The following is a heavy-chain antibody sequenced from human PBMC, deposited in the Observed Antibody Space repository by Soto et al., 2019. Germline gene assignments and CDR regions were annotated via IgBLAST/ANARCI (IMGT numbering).Heavy chain of an antibody. Sequence: PGGSLRLSCAASGFTFSSYAMSWVRQAPGKGLEWVSAISGSGVSTYYADSVRGRFTISRDNSKNTLYLQMNSLRAEDTAVYYCAKCGVRGVAYFDYWGQGTLVTVYS. V-gene: IGHV3-23*01. CDR3: AKCGVRGVAYFDY. D-gene: IGHD3-10*01. CDR1: GFTFSSYA. J-gene: IGHJ4*02. CDR2: ISGSGVST.